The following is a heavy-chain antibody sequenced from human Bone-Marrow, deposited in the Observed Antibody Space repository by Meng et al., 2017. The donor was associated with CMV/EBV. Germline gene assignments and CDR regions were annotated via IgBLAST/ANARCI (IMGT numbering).Heavy chain of an antibody. CDR3: ARGLGRKALKDAFDF. CDR2: INANGGNT. CDR1: GYTFTGYY. D-gene: IGHD3-16*01. V-gene: IGHV1-2*02. Sequence: ASVKVSCKTSGYTFTGYYIHWVRQDPGQGLEWMGWINANGGNTNYAQKFQGRVTMTRDKSINTADMELSNLRSNDTAVYFCARGLGRKALKDAFDFWGRGTVVTVSS. J-gene: IGHJ3*01.